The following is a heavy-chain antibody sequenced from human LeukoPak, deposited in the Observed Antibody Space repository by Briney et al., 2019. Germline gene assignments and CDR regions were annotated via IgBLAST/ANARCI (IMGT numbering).Heavy chain of an antibody. Sequence: GASVKVSCKASGGTFSSYAISWVRQAPGQGLEWMGGIIPIFGTANYAQKSQGRVTITADESTSTAYMELSSLRSEDTAVYYCARVRHYDLNWFDPWGQGTLVTVSS. CDR2: IIPIFGTA. D-gene: IGHD3-3*01. CDR3: ARVRHYDLNWFDP. CDR1: GGTFSSYA. J-gene: IGHJ5*02. V-gene: IGHV1-69*13.